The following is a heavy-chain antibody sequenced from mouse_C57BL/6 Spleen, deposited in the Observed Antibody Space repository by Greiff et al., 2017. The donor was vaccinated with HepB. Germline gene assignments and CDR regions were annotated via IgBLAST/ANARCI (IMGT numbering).Heavy chain of an antibody. CDR2: INPSSGYT. Sequence: QVQLKQSGAELAKPGASVKLSCKASGYTFTSYWMHWVKQRPGQGLEWIGYINPSSGYTKYNQKFKDKATLTADKSSSTAYMQLSSLTYEDSAVYYCARGRDDGYYRFAYWGQGTLVTVSA. J-gene: IGHJ3*01. D-gene: IGHD2-3*01. CDR1: GYTFTSYW. V-gene: IGHV1-7*01. CDR3: ARGRDDGYYRFAY.